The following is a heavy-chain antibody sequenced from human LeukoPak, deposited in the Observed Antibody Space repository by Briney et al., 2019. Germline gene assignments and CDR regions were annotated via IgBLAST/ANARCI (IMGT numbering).Heavy chain of an antibody. CDR3: ARGIVVVANDY. CDR2: IYSGGST. CDR1: GFTVSSNY. Sequence: RGSLRLSCAASGFTVSSNYMSWVRQAPGKGLEWVSVIYSGGSTYYADSVKGRFTISRDNSKNTLYPQMNSLRAEDTAVYYCARGIVVVANDYWGQGTLVTVSS. V-gene: IGHV3-53*05. J-gene: IGHJ4*02. D-gene: IGHD2-21*01.